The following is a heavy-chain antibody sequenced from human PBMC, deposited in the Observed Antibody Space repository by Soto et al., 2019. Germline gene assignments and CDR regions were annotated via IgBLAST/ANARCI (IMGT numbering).Heavy chain of an antibody. CDR3: AQAARGYFDY. D-gene: IGHD6-6*01. J-gene: IGHJ4*02. CDR1: GYTFTSYG. CDR2: ISAYNGNT. V-gene: IGHV1-18*01. Sequence: SVKFSCKASGYTFTSYGISCVRQAPGQVLEWMGWISAYNGNTNYAQKLQGRVTMTTDTSTSTAYMELRSLRSDDTAVYYCAQAARGYFDYWGQGTLVTVSS.